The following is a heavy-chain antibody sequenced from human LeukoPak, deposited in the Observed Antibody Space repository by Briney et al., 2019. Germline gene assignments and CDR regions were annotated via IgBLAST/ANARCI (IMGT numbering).Heavy chain of an antibody. Sequence: PSETLSLTCAVSADSMDTYFWSWIRQPPGKGLEWIGYIYYSGNTHYNPSLKSRVTISIDTSKKQFSLKLSSVTAADTAVYYCARDSRDSSLDYWGQGTLVTVSS. V-gene: IGHV4-59*01. CDR1: ADSMDTYF. J-gene: IGHJ4*02. CDR3: ARDSRDSSLDY. CDR2: IYYSGNT. D-gene: IGHD6-13*01.